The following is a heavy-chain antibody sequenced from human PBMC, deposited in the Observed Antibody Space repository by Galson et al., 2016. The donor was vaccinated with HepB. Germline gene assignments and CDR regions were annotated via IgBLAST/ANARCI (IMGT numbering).Heavy chain of an antibody. J-gene: IGHJ3*02. D-gene: IGHD1-14*01. CDR3: ARCLQDITGDDAFDI. CDR1: GFTSGSHA. CDR2: ISGGGGLT. Sequence: SLRLSCAASGFTSGSHAMTWVRQGPGKGLEWVSGISGGGGLTHYRHSVRGRFTISRDNSKNTLYLQMINLRAEDTAIYYCARCLQDITGDDAFDIWGPGTVLTVSS. V-gene: IGHV3-23*01.